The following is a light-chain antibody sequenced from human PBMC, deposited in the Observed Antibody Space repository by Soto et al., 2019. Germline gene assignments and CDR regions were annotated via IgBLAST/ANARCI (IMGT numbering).Light chain of an antibody. V-gene: IGKV3-11*01. CDR3: QQRSNWPPIT. CDR2: DAS. CDR1: QSVSSY. Sequence: EIVLTQSPATLSLSPGERATLSCRASQSVSSYLAWYQQKPGQAPRLLIYDASTRATGIPARFSGSGSGTAVTLTTSSRVPEDYAVHYCQQRSNWPPITFGQGTRLEIK. J-gene: IGKJ5*01.